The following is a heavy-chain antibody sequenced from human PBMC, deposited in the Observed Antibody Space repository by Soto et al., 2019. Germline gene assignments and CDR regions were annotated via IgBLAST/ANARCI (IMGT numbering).Heavy chain of an antibody. CDR3: ARGSIAVAGTKIGDY. D-gene: IGHD6-19*01. CDR1: GYTFTSYG. J-gene: IGHJ4*02. V-gene: IGHV1-18*01. CDR2: ISAYNGNT. Sequence: ASVKVSFKASGYTFTSYGISWVRQAPGQGLEWMGWISAYNGNTNYAQKLQGRVTMTTDTSTSTAYMELRSLRSDDTAVYYCARGSIAVAGTKIGDYWGQGTLVTVSS.